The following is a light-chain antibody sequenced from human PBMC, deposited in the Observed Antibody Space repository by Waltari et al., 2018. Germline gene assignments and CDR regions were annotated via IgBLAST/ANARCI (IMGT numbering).Light chain of an antibody. CDR2: GAS. Sequence: EIVMTQSPATLSVSPGERATLSCRASQSVNSDLAWYQQKPGLAPRLLIYGASTRATGIPARFSGSGSGTEFTLTISSLQSEDFAVYYCQQYNNWPVTFGGGTKVEIK. CDR3: QQYNNWPVT. J-gene: IGKJ4*01. CDR1: QSVNSD. V-gene: IGKV3-15*01.